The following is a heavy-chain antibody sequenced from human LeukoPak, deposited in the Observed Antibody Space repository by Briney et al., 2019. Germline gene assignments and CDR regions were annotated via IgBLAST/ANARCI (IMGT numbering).Heavy chain of an antibody. Sequence: RGSLRLSCPASGFTFSSYSMNWVRQAPGKGLEWVSYINSSSSTIYYADSVKGRFTISRDNAKNSLYLQMNSLRAEDTAVYYCARDTGGYFDYWGQGTLVTVSS. CDR2: INSSSSTI. V-gene: IGHV3-48*04. J-gene: IGHJ4*02. CDR3: ARDTGGYFDY. CDR1: GFTFSSYS. D-gene: IGHD2-8*02.